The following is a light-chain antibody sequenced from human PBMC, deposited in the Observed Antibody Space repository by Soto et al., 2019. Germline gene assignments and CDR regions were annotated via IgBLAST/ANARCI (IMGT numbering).Light chain of an antibody. CDR1: QSMSTF. Sequence: DIQMTQSPSSLXASXXDRVTITCRASQSMSTFLNWYQQKPGKAPNLLIYAASNLQSGVPSRFSGSGSGTDFTLTISNLQPEDXXTYXXXQSXKTPPYTFGQGTKLEMK. CDR2: AAS. V-gene: IGKV1-39*01. J-gene: IGKJ2*01. CDR3: XQSXKTPPYT.